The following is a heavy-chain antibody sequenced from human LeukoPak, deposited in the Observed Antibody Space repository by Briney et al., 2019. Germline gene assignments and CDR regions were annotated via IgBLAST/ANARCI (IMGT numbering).Heavy chain of an antibody. CDR2: ISGSGGRT. CDR3: AKVAPNCSCGSCYSFAYYYGMDV. J-gene: IGHJ6*02. V-gene: IGHV3-23*01. Sequence: GGSLRLSCAASGFTFSSYAMSWVGQAPGKGLEWVAAISGSGGRTYYADYVKGRFTSTRDNDKNTLYLQMNSLRAEDTAVYYCAKVAPNCSCGSCYSFAYYYGMDVWGQGTTVTVSS. CDR1: GFTFSSYA. D-gene: IGHD2-15*01.